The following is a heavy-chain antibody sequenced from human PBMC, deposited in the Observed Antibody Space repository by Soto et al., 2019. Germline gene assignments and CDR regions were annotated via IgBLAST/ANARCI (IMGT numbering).Heavy chain of an antibody. J-gene: IGHJ4*02. Sequence: PGGSLRLSCAASGFTFGDYAMHWVRQAPGKGLEWVSGSSWNSGSIGYADSVKGRFTISRDNAKNSLYLQMNSLRAEDTALYYCAKDIGTVWFGEFNYLDYWGQGTLVTVSS. CDR1: GFTFGDYA. CDR3: AKDIGTVWFGEFNYLDY. CDR2: SSWNSGSI. D-gene: IGHD3-10*01. V-gene: IGHV3-9*01.